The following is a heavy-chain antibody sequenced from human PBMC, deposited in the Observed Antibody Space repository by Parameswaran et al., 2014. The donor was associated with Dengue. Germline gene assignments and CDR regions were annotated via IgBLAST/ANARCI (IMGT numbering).Heavy chain of an antibody. Sequence: WIRQPPGKGLEWIGNIYYSGTINYNPSLKSRVTISVDTSKNQFSLKLTSVTAADTALYYCAREMTHDGGFDFWGQGTLVTVSS. CDR2: IYYSGTI. D-gene: IGHD1-1*01. V-gene: IGHV4-59*01. CDR3: AREMTHDGGFDF. J-gene: IGHJ4*02.